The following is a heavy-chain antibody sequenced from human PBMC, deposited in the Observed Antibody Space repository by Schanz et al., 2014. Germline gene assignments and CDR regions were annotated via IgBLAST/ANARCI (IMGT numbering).Heavy chain of an antibody. V-gene: IGHV1-69*08. CDR2: IIPILGIA. J-gene: IGHJ3*01. CDR3: ARDYEGALSSPRHDAFDV. CDR1: GGTFNSYT. Sequence: QVQLVQSGAEVKKPGSSMKVSCKASGGTFNSYTINWVRQAPGQGLEWMGRIIPILGIANYAQKFQGRVTNTADNSASAADMDRRSGRAEATAVYFWARDYEGALSSPRHDAFDVWGQGTVVTVSS. D-gene: IGHD3-16*01.